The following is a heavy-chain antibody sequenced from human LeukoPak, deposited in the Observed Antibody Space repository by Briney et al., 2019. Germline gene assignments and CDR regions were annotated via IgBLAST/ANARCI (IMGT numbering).Heavy chain of an antibody. CDR1: GGSLISYY. Sequence: SETLSLTCTVPGGSLISYYWSWIRQPPGKGLEWIGYIYYSGSTNYNPSLKSRVTISVDTSKNQFSLKLSSVTAADTAVYYCARGYTNDAFDIWGQGTMVTVSS. D-gene: IGHD5-24*01. V-gene: IGHV4-59*01. CDR2: IYYSGST. J-gene: IGHJ3*02. CDR3: ARGYTNDAFDI.